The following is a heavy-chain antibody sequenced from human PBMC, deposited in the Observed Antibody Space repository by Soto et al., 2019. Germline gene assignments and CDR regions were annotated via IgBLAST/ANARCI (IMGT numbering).Heavy chain of an antibody. CDR3: ARVGWGGDS. V-gene: IGHV4-61*03. D-gene: IGHD7-27*01. J-gene: IGHJ4*02. CDR2: IPYNESP. Sequence: PSETLSLTCIVSGGSVSSGSYHWTWIRQPPGKGLEWIGFIPYNESPDYNPYLQSRVVISIDRGKNPFSLKMTSVTAVDTAVYFCARVGWGGDSWGQGTLVTVSS. CDR1: GGSVSSGSYH.